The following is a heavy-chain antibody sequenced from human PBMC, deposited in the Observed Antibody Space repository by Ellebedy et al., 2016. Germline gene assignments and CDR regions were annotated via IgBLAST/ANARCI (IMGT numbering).Heavy chain of an antibody. CDR1: GDSISGYY. V-gene: IGHV4-4*07. Sequence: SETLSLXXIVSGDSISGYYWIWVRQPAGKGLEWIGRMYSSGGTDYNPSLKSRVTMSIDTSNNQFSLNLKSVTAADTAVYYCARTKLMVRGVTDFDYWGQGTLVTVSS. D-gene: IGHD3-10*01. CDR3: ARTKLMVRGVTDFDY. J-gene: IGHJ4*02. CDR2: MYSSGGT.